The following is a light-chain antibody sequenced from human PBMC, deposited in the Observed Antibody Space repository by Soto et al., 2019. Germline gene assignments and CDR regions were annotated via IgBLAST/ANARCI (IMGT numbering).Light chain of an antibody. V-gene: IGLV2-14*01. CDR3: ISYTSSSTVV. CDR2: EVS. Sequence: QSALTQPASVSGSPGQSITISCTGTSSDVGGYNYVSWYQQHPGKAPKLMIYEVSNRPSGVSNRFAGSKSGNTASLTTSGLQAEDEDDYYCISYTSSSTVVFGGGTKLTVL. CDR1: SSDVGGYNY. J-gene: IGLJ2*01.